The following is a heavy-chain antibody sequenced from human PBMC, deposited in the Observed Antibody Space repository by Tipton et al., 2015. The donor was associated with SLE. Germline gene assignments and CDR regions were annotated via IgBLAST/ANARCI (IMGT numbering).Heavy chain of an antibody. CDR2: IYYSGST. D-gene: IGHD2-2*01. Sequence: LRLSCTVSGGSISSSSYYWGWIRQPPGKGLEWIGSIYYSGSTYYNPSLKSRVTISVDTSKNQFSLKLSSVTAADTAVYYCARIGYCSSTSCSDYWGQGTLVTVSS. CDR1: GGSISSSSYY. V-gene: IGHV4-39*01. CDR3: ARIGYCSSTSCSDY. J-gene: IGHJ4*02.